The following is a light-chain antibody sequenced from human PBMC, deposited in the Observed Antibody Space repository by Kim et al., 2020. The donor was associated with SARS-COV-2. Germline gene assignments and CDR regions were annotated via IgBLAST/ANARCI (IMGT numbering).Light chain of an antibody. CDR3: AAWDDSLNAWV. CDR1: SSNIGSNT. CDR2: SNN. J-gene: IGLJ3*02. V-gene: IGLV1-44*01. Sequence: QSVLTQPPSASGTPGQRVTISCSGSSSNIGSNTVNWYQQLPGTAPKLLIYSNNQRPSGFPDRFSGSKSGTSASLAISGLQSEDEADYYCAAWDDSLNAWVFGGGTQLTVL.